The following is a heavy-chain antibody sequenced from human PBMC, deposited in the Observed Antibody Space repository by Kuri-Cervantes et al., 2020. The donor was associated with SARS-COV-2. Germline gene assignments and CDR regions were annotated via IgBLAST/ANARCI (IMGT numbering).Heavy chain of an antibody. D-gene: IGHD3-10*01. Sequence: ASVKVSCKASGYTFTSYAMHWVRQAPGQRLEWMGWINAGNGNTKYSQMFQGRVTITRNTSASTANMELSSLRSEDTAVYYCASVAWFNNWFDPWGQGTLVTVSS. CDR3: ASVAWFNNWFDP. V-gene: IGHV1-3*01. J-gene: IGHJ5*02. CDR2: INAGNGNT. CDR1: GYTFTSYA.